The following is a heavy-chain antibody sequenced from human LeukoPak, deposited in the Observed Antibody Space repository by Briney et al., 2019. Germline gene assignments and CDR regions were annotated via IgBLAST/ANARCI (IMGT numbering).Heavy chain of an antibody. V-gene: IGHV4-30-2*01. D-gene: IGHD3-22*01. CDR1: GGSISSGGYS. Sequence: MPSQTLSLTCAVSGGSISSGGYSWSWIRQPPGKGLEWIGYIYHSGSTYYNPSLKSRVTISVDRSKNQFSLKLSSVTAADTAVYYCARWEGSSGYYQEWGQGTLVTVSS. CDR3: ARWEGSSGYYQE. CDR2: IYHSGST. J-gene: IGHJ4*02.